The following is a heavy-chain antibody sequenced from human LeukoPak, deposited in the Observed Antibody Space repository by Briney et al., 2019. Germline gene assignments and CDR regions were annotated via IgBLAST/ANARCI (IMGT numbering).Heavy chain of an antibody. CDR1: GFTFSSYS. J-gene: IGHJ6*03. CDR3: ARGAIFGVVVYYYMDV. D-gene: IGHD3-3*01. V-gene: IGHV3-21*01. Sequence: PGGSLRLSCAASGFTFSSYSMNWVRQAPGKGLEWVSSISSSSSYIYYADSVKGRFTISRDNSKNTLYLQMGSLRAEDMAVYYCARGAIFGVVVYYYMDVWGKGTTVTVSS. CDR2: ISSSSSYI.